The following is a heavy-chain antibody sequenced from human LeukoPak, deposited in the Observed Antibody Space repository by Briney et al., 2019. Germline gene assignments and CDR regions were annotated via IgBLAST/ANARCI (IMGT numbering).Heavy chain of an antibody. J-gene: IGHJ4*02. CDR2: IWYDGSNK. CDR3: ARGRDYDFWSGYSTTPDY. Sequence: GGSLRLSCAASGFTFSSYGMHWVRQAPGKGLEWVAVIWYDGSNKYYAGSVKGRFTISRDNSKNTLYLQMNSLRAEDTAVYYCARGRDYDFWSGYSTTPDYWGQGTLVTVSS. CDR1: GFTFSSYG. V-gene: IGHV3-33*01. D-gene: IGHD3-3*01.